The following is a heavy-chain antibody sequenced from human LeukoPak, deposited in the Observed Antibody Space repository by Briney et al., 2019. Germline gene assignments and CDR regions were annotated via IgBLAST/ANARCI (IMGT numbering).Heavy chain of an antibody. V-gene: IGHV3-23*01. CDR1: GFTFSSSG. D-gene: IGHD3-10*01. CDR3: AKGYYASGSYGWSDP. Sequence: GGTLKLSCAASGFTFSSSGMIWVRQAPGKGLEWVSAISGTGDRTYHADSVKGRFTISRDNSKNTLYLHMNSLRAEDTAVYPCAKGYYASGSYGWSDPWGQGTLVTVSS. CDR2: ISGTGDRT. J-gene: IGHJ5*02.